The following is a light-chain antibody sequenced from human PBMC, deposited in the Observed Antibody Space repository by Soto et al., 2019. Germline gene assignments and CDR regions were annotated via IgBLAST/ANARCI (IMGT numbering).Light chain of an antibody. CDR3: QQYNSYPWT. J-gene: IGKJ1*01. CDR1: QSISSW. V-gene: IGKV1-5*03. CDR2: KAS. Sequence: DIQMTQSPSTLSASVGDRVTITCRASQSISSWLAWYQQKPGKVPKLLIYKASSLESGVPSRFSGSGSGTEFTLTISSLQPDDFATYYCQQYNSYPWTFGRGTKVEIK.